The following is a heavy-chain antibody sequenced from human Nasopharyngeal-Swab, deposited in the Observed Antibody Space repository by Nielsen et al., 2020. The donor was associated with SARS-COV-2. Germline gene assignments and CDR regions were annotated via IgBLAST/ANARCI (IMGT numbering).Heavy chain of an antibody. Sequence: GGSLRLSCAASGFTFSSYAMSWVRQAPGKGLEWVSAISGSGGSTYYADSVKGRFTISRDNSKNTLYLQMNSLRAEDTAVYYCASPTRRDGYNWWYFDLWGRGTLVTVSS. D-gene: IGHD5-24*01. CDR1: GFTFSSYA. CDR3: ASPTRRDGYNWWYFDL. CDR2: ISGSGGST. V-gene: IGHV3-23*01. J-gene: IGHJ2*01.